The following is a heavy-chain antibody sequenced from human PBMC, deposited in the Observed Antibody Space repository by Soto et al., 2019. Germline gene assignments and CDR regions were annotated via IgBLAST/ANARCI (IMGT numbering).Heavy chain of an antibody. CDR2: INHSGST. CDR1: GGSFSGYY. D-gene: IGHD6-13*01. J-gene: IGHJ4*02. CDR3: ARGQGAAAGHSNFDY. V-gene: IGHV4-34*01. Sequence: PSETLSLTCAVYGGSFSGYYWSWIRQPPGKGLEWIGYINHSGSTNYNPSLKSQVSISVDTSKNQFSLKLSSVTAADTAVYYCARGQGAAAGHSNFDYWGQGALVTVSS.